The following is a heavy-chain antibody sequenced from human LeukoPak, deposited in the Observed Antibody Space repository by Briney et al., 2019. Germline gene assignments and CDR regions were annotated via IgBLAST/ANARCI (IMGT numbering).Heavy chain of an antibody. CDR1: GFPFNTFG. D-gene: IGHD6-13*01. J-gene: IGHJ4*02. V-gene: IGHV3-33*01. Sequence: GGSLRLSCAASGFPFNTFGMYWARQSPGKGLEWVAVIWYDGSNADYADPVKGRFTISRDNSKNTLYLQMNSLRSEDTAIYYCARDPSSRSAAGRGDYWGQGTQVTVSS. CDR3: ARDPSSRSAAGRGDY. CDR2: IWYDGSNA.